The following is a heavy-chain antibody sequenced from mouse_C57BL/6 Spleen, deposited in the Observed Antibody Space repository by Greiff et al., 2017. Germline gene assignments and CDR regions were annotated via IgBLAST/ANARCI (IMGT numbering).Heavy chain of an antibody. CDR2: ISSGSSTI. CDR1: GFTFSDYG. J-gene: IGHJ3*01. V-gene: IGHV5-17*01. CDR3: ARTGDGYYAWFAY. Sequence: DVKLVESGGGLVKPGGSLKLSCAASGFTFSDYGMHWVRQAPEKGLEWVAYISSGSSTIYYADTVKGRFTISRDNAKNTLFLQMTSLRSEDTAMYYCARTGDGYYAWFAYWGQGTLVTVSA. D-gene: IGHD2-3*01.